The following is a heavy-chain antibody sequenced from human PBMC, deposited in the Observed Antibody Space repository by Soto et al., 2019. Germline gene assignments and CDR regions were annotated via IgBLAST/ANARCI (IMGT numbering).Heavy chain of an antibody. V-gene: IGHV1-18*01. D-gene: IGHD3-3*02. Sequence: ASVKVSCKASGYTFTSYGISWVRQAPGQGLEWMGWISAYNGNTNYAQKLQGRVTMTTDTSTSTAYMELRSLRSDDTAVYYCARDESAFDLAWWFDPWGQGTPVTVSS. CDR1: GYTFTSYG. CDR3: ARDESAFDLAWWFDP. J-gene: IGHJ5*02. CDR2: ISAYNGNT.